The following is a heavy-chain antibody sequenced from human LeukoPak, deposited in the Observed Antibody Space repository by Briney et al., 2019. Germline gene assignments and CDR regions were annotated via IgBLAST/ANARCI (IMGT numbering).Heavy chain of an antibody. CDR3: ARGLSVVEQLPPRYYYYGMDV. D-gene: IGHD6-13*01. CDR1: GFTFSSYG. CDR2: IWYDGSNK. Sequence: GGSLILSCAASGFTFSSYGMHWVRQAPGKGLEWVAVIWYDGSNKYYADSVKGRFTISRDNSKNTLYLQMNSLRAEDTAVYYCARGLSVVEQLPPRYYYYGMDVWGQGTTVTVSS. J-gene: IGHJ6*02. V-gene: IGHV3-33*08.